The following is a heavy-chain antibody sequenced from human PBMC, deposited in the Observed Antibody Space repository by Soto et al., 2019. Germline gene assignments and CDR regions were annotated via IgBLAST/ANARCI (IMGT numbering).Heavy chain of an antibody. CDR3: ARVSANYYDSSGYYSATYYFDY. V-gene: IGHV1-69*06. Sequence: SVKVSCKASGGTFSSYAISWVRQAPGQGLEWMGGIIPIFGTANYAQKFQGRVTITADKSTSTAYMELSSLRSEDTAVYYCARVSANYYDSSGYYSATYYFDYWGQGTLVTVSS. CDR2: IIPIFGTA. D-gene: IGHD3-22*01. J-gene: IGHJ4*02. CDR1: GGTFSSYA.